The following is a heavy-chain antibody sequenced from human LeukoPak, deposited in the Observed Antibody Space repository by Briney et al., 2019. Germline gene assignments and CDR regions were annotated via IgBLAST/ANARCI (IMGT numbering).Heavy chain of an antibody. D-gene: IGHD6-13*01. J-gene: IGHJ6*03. CDR3: ARVAGSSWAGYYYYYHMDV. V-gene: IGHV4-34*01. Sequence: SETLSLTCAVCGGSFSTYYWSWIRQAPGKGLEWIGEIKHSGSTNYNPSLKSRVTVSVDTSKNQFSLKLSSVTAADTAVYYCARVAGSSWAGYYYYYHMDVWGKGTTVTVSS. CDR1: GGSFSTYY. CDR2: IKHSGST.